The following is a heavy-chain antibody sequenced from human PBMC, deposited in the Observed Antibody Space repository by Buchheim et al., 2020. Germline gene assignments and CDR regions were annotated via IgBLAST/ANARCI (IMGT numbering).Heavy chain of an antibody. CDR2: ISSSSSYI. Sequence: EVQLVESGGGLVKPGGSLRLSCAASGFTFSSYSMNWVRQAPGKGLEWVSSISSSSSYIYYADSVKGRFPISRENAKNSLYLQMNSLRAEDTAVYYCAREVVPAAKRETWFDPWGQGTL. J-gene: IGHJ5*02. CDR3: AREVVPAAKRETWFDP. CDR1: GFTFSSYS. V-gene: IGHV3-21*01. D-gene: IGHD2-2*01.